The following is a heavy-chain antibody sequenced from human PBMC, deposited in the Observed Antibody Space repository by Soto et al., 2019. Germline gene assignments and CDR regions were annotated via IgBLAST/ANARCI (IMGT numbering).Heavy chain of an antibody. Sequence: EVQLVESGGGLVQPGGSLRLSCAGSGFIFGNFWMTWVRQAPGNGLEWVANIKQDGSEKYYVDSVKGRFTISRDNVKNSLYLQMNSLRSEDTAVYYCARGTGGATSSGKDQFDYWGQGTLVPVSS. V-gene: IGHV3-7*01. CDR2: IKQDGSEK. CDR3: ARGTGGATSSGKDQFDY. D-gene: IGHD1-26*01. J-gene: IGHJ4*02. CDR1: GFIFGNFW.